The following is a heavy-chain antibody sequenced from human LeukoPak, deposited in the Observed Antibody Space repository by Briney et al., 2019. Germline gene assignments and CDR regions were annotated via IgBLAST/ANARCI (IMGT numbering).Heavy chain of an antibody. CDR3: ARSRDYGGGYFDY. D-gene: IGHD4-23*01. Sequence: GGSLRLSCAASGFTFNTYHMYWVRQGPGKGLEWVAVMWSDGNTKYYADSVKGRFSISGDSSDNTLYLQMNSLTAEDTAVYYCARSRDYGGGYFDYWGQGTPVTVSS. CDR1: GFTFNTYH. CDR2: MWSDGNTK. V-gene: IGHV3-33*01. J-gene: IGHJ4*02.